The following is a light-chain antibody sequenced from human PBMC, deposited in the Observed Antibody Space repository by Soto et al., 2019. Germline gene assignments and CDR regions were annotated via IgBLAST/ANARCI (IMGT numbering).Light chain of an antibody. Sequence: QSALTQSPSVSAAPGQQVTISCSGSSSNIGNNYVSWYQQLPGTAPKLLIYDNNKRPSGIPDRFSGSKSGTSDTLDITGLQTGDEADYYCATWDGSLPGEVFGGGTKLTVL. CDR2: DNN. CDR1: SSNIGNNY. J-gene: IGLJ2*01. V-gene: IGLV1-51*01. CDR3: ATWDGSLPGEV.